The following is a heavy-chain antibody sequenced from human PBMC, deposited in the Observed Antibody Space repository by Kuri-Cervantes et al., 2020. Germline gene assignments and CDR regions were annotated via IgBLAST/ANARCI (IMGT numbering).Heavy chain of an antibody. CDR2: IYYSGST. CDR1: GGSISSSSYY. D-gene: IGHD4-17*01. V-gene: IGHV4-39*07. Sequence: SETLSLTCTVSGGSISSSSYYWGWIRQPPGKGLEWIGSIYYSGSTYYNPSLKSRVTISVDTSKNQFSLKLSSVTAADTAVYYCARDLFIYGDYFGWGQGTLVTVSS. J-gene: IGHJ4*02. CDR3: ARDLFIYGDYFG.